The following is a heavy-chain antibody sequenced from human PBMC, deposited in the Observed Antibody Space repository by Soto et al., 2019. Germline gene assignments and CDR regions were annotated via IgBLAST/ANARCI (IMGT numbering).Heavy chain of an antibody. CDR3: ARRVVLSGDYFDY. D-gene: IGHD3-10*01. CDR2: IYHSGST. V-gene: IGHV4-4*02. J-gene: IGHJ4*02. CDR1: SGSISSSNW. Sequence: SETLSLTCAVSSGSISSSNWWSWVRQPPGKGLEWIGEIYHSGSTNYNPSLESRVTISVDKSKNQFSLKLSSVTAADTAVYYCARRVVLSGDYFDYWGQGTLVTVSS.